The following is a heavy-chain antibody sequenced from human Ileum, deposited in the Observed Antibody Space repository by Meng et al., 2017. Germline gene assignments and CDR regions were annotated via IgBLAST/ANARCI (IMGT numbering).Heavy chain of an antibody. CDR3: ARGYSGTYRVDY. Sequence: GGSLRLSCAASGFTFSSYWMHWVRQAPGKGLVWVSRIDSDGSTTSYADSVKGRFTISRDNAKNTLHLQMNSLRAEDTAVYYCARGYSGTYRVDYWGQGTLVTVSS. CDR1: GFTFSSYW. D-gene: IGHD1-26*01. V-gene: IGHV3-74*01. J-gene: IGHJ4*02. CDR2: IDSDGSTT.